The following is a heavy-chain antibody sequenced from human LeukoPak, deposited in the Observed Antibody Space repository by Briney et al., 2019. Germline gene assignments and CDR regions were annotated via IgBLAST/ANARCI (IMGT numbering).Heavy chain of an antibody. CDR1: GYTFTTYS. Sequence: ASVKVSCKASGYTFTTYSIFWVRQAPGQGLEYMGWINAGNGNTQYSQNFQGRVTITRDTSANTAYVELSSLRSEDTAVYYCAREHDFLTYYSFDYWGQGTLVTVSS. V-gene: IGHV1-3*01. CDR3: AREHDFLTYYSFDY. D-gene: IGHD3-9*01. CDR2: INAGNGNT. J-gene: IGHJ4*02.